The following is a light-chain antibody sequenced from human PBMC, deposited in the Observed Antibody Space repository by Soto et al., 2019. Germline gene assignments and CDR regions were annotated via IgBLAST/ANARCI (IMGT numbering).Light chain of an antibody. Sequence: QSVLTQPASVSGSPGQSITISCTGTSSDVGGYNYVSWYQQHPGKAPKLMIFEVSNRPSGVSNRFSGSKSGNTASLTISGLQAADEADYYCRSYTSSSTQVFGTGTKLTVL. CDR1: SSDVGGYNY. V-gene: IGLV2-14*01. J-gene: IGLJ1*01. CDR3: RSYTSSSTQV. CDR2: EVS.